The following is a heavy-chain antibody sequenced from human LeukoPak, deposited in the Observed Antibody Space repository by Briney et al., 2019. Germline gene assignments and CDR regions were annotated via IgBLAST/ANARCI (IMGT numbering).Heavy chain of an antibody. J-gene: IGHJ6*02. D-gene: IGHD3-3*02. V-gene: IGHV3-30*04. Sequence: GGSLRLSCAASGFTFSSYAMHWVRQAPGKGLEWVAVISYDGSNKYYADSVKGRFTISRDNSKNTPYLQMTSLKAEDSAVYYCIRRSDYLYGMDVWGQGTTVTVSS. CDR3: IRRSDYLYGMDV. CDR2: ISYDGSNK. CDR1: GFTFSSYA.